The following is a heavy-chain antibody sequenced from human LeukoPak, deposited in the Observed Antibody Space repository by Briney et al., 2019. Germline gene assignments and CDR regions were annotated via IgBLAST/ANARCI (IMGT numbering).Heavy chain of an antibody. D-gene: IGHD3-22*01. Sequence: GGSLRLSCAASGFTFSSYWMHWVRQAPGKGLEWVSAISGSGGSTYYADSVKGRFTISRDNSKNTLYLQMNSLRAEDTAVYYCAKEPRGTMIVVAIDYWGQGTLVTVSS. CDR1: GFTFSSYW. CDR3: AKEPRGTMIVVAIDY. J-gene: IGHJ4*02. V-gene: IGHV3-23*01. CDR2: ISGSGGST.